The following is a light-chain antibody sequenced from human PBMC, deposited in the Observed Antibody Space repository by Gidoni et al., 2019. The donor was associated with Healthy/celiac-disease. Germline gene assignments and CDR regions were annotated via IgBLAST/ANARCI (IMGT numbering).Light chain of an antibody. J-gene: IGLJ2*01. CDR1: SSDVGSYNL. CDR3: CSYAGSSTVV. Sequence: QSALTQPAPVSVSPGQSITISCTGTSSDVGSYNLVSWYQQHPGKAPKLMIYEGSKRPSGVSNRFSGSKSGNTASLTISGLQAEDEADYYCCSYAGSSTVVFGGGTKLTVL. V-gene: IGLV2-23*01. CDR2: EGS.